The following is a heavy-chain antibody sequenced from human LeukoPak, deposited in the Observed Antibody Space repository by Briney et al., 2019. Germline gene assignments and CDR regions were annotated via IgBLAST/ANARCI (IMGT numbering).Heavy chain of an antibody. J-gene: IGHJ4*02. CDR2: IYSDGTI. D-gene: IGHD3-16*01. CDR1: GFTVCNNY. V-gene: IGHV3-66*01. CDR3: AREVGGGASGQ. Sequence: PPGESLRLSCAASGFTVCNNYMSWVRQVPGKGLEWVSVIYSDGTISYADSVKGRFTISRDNSENTLYLQMNSLRVEDTAVYYCAREVGGGASGQWGQGTLVTVSS.